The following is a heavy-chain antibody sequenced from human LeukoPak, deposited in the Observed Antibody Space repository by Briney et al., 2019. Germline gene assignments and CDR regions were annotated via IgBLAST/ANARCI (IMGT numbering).Heavy chain of an antibody. CDR1: GYTFTGYY. V-gene: IGHV1-2*02. CDR2: INPNSGGT. CDR3: ARTEWELLSSSGFDY. Sequence: ASVKVSCKASGYTFTGYYMHWVRQAPGQGLEWMGWINPNSGGTNYAQKFQGRVTMTRDTSISTAYMELSRLRSDDTAVYYCARTEWELLSSSGFDYWGQGTLVTVSS. J-gene: IGHJ4*02. D-gene: IGHD1-26*01.